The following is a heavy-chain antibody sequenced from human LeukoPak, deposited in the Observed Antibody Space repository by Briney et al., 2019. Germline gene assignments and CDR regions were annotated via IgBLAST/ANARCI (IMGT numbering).Heavy chain of an antibody. CDR2: INHSGST. J-gene: IGHJ4*02. V-gene: IGHV4-34*01. Sequence: SETLSLTCAVYGGSFSGYYWSWIRQPPGKGLEWIGEINHSGSTNYNPSLKSRVTISVDTSMNQFSLKVNSLTVADTAVYYCVRFFYYDASRPPFWGQGTLVAVSS. CDR3: VRFFYYDASRPPF. CDR1: GGSFSGYY. D-gene: IGHD3-16*01.